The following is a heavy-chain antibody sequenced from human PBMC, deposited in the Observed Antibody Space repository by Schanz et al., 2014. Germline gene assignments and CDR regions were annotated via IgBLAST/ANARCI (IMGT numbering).Heavy chain of an antibody. Sequence: EVQLVESGGGLVQPGGSLRLSCAASGFAFDTYWMSWVRQAPGKGLEWVANIKHDGREKYYVDSVKGRFTISRDNAKNSMYLEMNSLRAEDTAVYYCARGRGSTYYIDYWGQGALVTVSS. CDR3: ARGRGSTYYIDY. J-gene: IGHJ4*02. D-gene: IGHD3-10*01. CDR2: IKHDGREK. V-gene: IGHV3-7*01. CDR1: GFAFDTYW.